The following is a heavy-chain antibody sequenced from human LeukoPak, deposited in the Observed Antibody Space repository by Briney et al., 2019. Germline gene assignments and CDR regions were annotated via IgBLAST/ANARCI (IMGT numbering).Heavy chain of an antibody. CDR3: AKERHYDSSGYYDY. D-gene: IGHD3-22*01. J-gene: IGHJ4*02. Sequence: PGGSLRLSCAASGFTFSSYFMNWVRQAPGKGLEWVSAISGSGGSTYYADSVKGRFTISRDNSKNTLYLQMNSLRAEDTAVYYCAKERHYDSSGYYDYWGQGTLVTVSS. V-gene: IGHV3-23*01. CDR2: ISGSGGST. CDR1: GFTFSSYF.